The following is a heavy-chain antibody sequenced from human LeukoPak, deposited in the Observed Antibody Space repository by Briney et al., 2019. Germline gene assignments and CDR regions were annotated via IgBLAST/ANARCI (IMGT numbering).Heavy chain of an antibody. D-gene: IGHD3-10*01. CDR1: GGTFSGYY. J-gene: IGHJ5*02. V-gene: IGHV4-34*01. CDR3: ARKGTYYYGSGSYYP. Sequence: SETLSLTCVVYGGTFSGYYWSWIRQPPGKGLEWIGEINHSGSTNYNPSLKSRVTISVDTSKSQFSLKLSSVTAADAAVYYCARKGTYYYGSGSYYPWGQGTLVTVSS. CDR2: INHSGST.